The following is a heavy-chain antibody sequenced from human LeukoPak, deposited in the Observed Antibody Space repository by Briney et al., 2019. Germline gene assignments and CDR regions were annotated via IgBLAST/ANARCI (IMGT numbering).Heavy chain of an antibody. J-gene: IGHJ6*03. CDR2: IWYDGSNK. CDR1: GFTLRNYA. Sequence: GGSLRLSCAPSIGFTLRNYAIHWVRQAPGKGLEWVAVIWYDGSNKYYADSVKGRFTISRDNSKNTLYLQMNSLRAEDTAVYYCAKAGLTIFGVVPRYYYYMDVWGKGTTVTVSS. V-gene: IGHV3-33*06. D-gene: IGHD3-3*01. CDR3: AKAGLTIFGVVPRYYYYMDV.